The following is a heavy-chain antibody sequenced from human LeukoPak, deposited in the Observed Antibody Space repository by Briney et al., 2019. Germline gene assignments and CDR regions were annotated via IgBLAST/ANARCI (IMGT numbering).Heavy chain of an antibody. V-gene: IGHV1-2*02. J-gene: IGHJ6*02. CDR2: INPNSGGT. Sequence: ASVKVSCKASGYTFTGYYMHWVRQAPGQGLEWMGSINPNSGGTNYAQKFQGRVTMTRDTSISTAYMELSRLRSDDTAVYYCAREWVVATETLWVYYYYGMDVWGQGTTVTVSS. CDR3: AREWVVATETLWVYYYYGMDV. CDR1: GYTFTGYY. D-gene: IGHD2-15*01.